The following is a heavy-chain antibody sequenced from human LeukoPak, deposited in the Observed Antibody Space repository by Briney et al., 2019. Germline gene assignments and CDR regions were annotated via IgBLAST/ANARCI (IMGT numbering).Heavy chain of an antibody. V-gene: IGHV3-23*01. CDR2: SGDGT. CDR3: AKRYCSGGICYSFFDY. J-gene: IGHJ4*02. Sequence: GGSLRLSCVASGFTFSSYAMSWVRQAPGKGLEWVSCSGDGTYYADSVKGRFTISRDNSKNTLYLQMNSLRAEDTAVYDCAKRYCSGGICYSFFDYWGQGTLVTVSS. D-gene: IGHD2-15*01. CDR1: GFTFSSYA.